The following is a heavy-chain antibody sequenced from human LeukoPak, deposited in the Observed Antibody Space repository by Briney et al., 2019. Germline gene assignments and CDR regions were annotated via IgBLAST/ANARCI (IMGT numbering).Heavy chain of an antibody. Sequence: GASVKVSCKASGFTFTSSAVQWVRQARGQRLEWIGWIVVGNGNTNYAQKFQERVTITRDMSTSTAYMELSSLRSEDTAVYYCAADPYSSGPNHYYFDYWGQGTLVTVSS. CDR2: IVVGNGNT. J-gene: IGHJ4*02. V-gene: IGHV1-58*01. D-gene: IGHD6-19*01. CDR3: AADPYSSGPNHYYFDY. CDR1: GFTFTSSA.